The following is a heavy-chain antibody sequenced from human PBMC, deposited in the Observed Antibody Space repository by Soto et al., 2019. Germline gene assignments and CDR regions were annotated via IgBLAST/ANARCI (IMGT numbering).Heavy chain of an antibody. V-gene: IGHV3-30*18. CDR1: GFTFSSYG. Sequence: GGSLRLSCAASGFTFSSYGMHWVRQAPGKGLEWVAVISYDGSNKYYADSVKGRFTISRDNSKNTLYLQMNSLRAEDTAVYYCAKGNNPDIVVVVAATDWFDPWGQGTLVTVSS. CDR3: AKGNNPDIVVVVAATDWFDP. J-gene: IGHJ5*02. CDR2: ISYDGSNK. D-gene: IGHD2-15*01.